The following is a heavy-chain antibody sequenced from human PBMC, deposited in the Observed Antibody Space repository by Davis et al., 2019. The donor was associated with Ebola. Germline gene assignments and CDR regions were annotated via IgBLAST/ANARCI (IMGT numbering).Heavy chain of an antibody. CDR2: INYRGTT. CDR1: GGSIRDTAFY. J-gene: IGHJ4*02. CDR3: AKHSPRVGKLHFSSDF. D-gene: IGHD3-3*02. Sequence: PSETLSLTCSVSGGSIRDTAFYWGWIRQPPGKGLEWIGSINYRGTTYYNPSLKSRVTMSVDTSKNQFSLKVTSVTAADTAVYHCAKHSPRVGKLHFSSDFWGQGTLVTVSS. V-gene: IGHV4-39*01.